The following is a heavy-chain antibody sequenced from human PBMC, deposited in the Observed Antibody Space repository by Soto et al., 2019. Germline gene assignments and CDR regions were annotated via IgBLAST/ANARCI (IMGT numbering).Heavy chain of an antibody. Sequence: QVQLVESGGGVVQPGRSLRLSCAASGFTFSSYGMHWVRQAPGKGLEWVAVISYDGSNKYYADSVKGRFTISRDNSKNTLYLQMNSLRAEDTAVYYCAKDLDSITMVRGVTIDYWGQGTLVTVSS. CDR2: ISYDGSNK. V-gene: IGHV3-30*18. CDR1: GFTFSSYG. J-gene: IGHJ4*02. D-gene: IGHD3-10*01. CDR3: AKDLDSITMVRGVTIDY.